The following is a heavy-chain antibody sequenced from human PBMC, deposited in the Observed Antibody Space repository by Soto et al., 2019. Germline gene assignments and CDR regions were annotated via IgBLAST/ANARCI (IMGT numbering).Heavy chain of an antibody. V-gene: IGHV1-69*12. CDR1: GGTFSSYA. D-gene: IGHD6-13*01. J-gene: IGHJ4*02. Sequence: QVQLVQSGAEVKKPGSSVKVSCKASGGTFSSYAISWVRQAPGQGLEWMGGIIPIFGTANYAQKVQGSVTITADESTSTAYMELSSLRSEDTVVYYCARDVIAAAGTAGWGQGTLVTVSS. CDR3: ARDVIAAAGTAG. CDR2: IIPIFGTA.